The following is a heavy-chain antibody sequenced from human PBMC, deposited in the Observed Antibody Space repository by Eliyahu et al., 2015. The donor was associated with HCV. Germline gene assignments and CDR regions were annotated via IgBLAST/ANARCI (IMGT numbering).Heavy chain of an antibody. Sequence: EVKKPGASVKISCKASGYTFTSFALHWVRQAPGQRLECMGWINAGNGNTKYSQKFQDRVAITRDTSANTAYMELSNLKSEDTAVYYCARAFGSGPFDSWGQGTLVTVSS. CDR3: ARAFGSGPFDS. CDR2: INAGNGNT. D-gene: IGHD3-10*01. J-gene: IGHJ4*02. V-gene: IGHV1-3*01. CDR1: GYTFTSFA.